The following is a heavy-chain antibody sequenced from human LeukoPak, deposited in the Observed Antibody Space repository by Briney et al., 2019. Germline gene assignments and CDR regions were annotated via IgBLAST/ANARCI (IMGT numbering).Heavy chain of an antibody. CDR1: GGSISSSSYY. J-gene: IGHJ4*02. V-gene: IGHV4-39*01. Sequence: SETLSLTCTVSGGSISSSSYYWGWIRQPPGKELEWIGSIYYSGSTYYNPSLKSRVTISVDTSKNQFSLKLSSVTAADTAVYYCARRSYCSGGSCYLGWGQGTLVTVSS. D-gene: IGHD2-15*01. CDR2: IYYSGST. CDR3: ARRSYCSGGSCYLG.